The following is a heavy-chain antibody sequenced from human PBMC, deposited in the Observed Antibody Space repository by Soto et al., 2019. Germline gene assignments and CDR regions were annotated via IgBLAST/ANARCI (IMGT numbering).Heavy chain of an antibody. CDR2: ISSSSSYI. CDR3: ATPQRFGELLYAFDI. CDR1: GFTFSSYS. J-gene: IGHJ3*02. D-gene: IGHD3-10*01. V-gene: IGHV3-21*01. Sequence: SLRLSCAASGFTFSSYSMNWVRQAPGKGLEWVSSISSSSSYIYYADSVKGRFTISRDNAKNSLYLQMNSLRAEDTAVYYCATPQRFGELLYAFDIWGQGTMVTVSS.